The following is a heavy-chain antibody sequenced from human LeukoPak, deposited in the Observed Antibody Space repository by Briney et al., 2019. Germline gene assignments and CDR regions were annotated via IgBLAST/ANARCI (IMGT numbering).Heavy chain of an antibody. V-gene: IGHV4-34*01. J-gene: IGHJ4*02. CDR2: INHSGST. D-gene: IGHD3-10*02. Sequence: SETLSLTCAVYGGSFSGYYWSWIRQPPGKGLEWIGEINHSGSTNYNPSLKSRVTISVDTSKNQFSLKLSSVTAADTAVYYCARRNVEGSTFDSWGQGTLVTVSS. CDR1: GGSFSGYY. CDR3: ARRNVEGSTFDS.